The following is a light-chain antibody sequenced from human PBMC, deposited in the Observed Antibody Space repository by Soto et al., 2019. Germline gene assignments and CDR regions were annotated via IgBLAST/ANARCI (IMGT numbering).Light chain of an antibody. V-gene: IGLV2-23*02. Sequence: QSALTQPASVSGSPGQSITISCTGTSSYVGSYNLVSWYQQHPGKAPKLMIYEDTKRPSGVSNRFSGSKSGNTASLTISGLQAEDEADYYCCSYAGSSTFVVFGGGTKLTVL. J-gene: IGLJ2*01. CDR1: SSYVGSYNL. CDR2: EDT. CDR3: CSYAGSSTFVV.